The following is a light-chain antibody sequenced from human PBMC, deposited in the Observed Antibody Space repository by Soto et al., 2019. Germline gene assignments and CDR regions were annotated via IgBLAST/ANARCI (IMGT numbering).Light chain of an antibody. CDR1: QGISSW. V-gene: IGKV1-5*01. CDR3: QQYNSYWT. J-gene: IGKJ1*01. Sequence: DSKMSQSPSAVSSSVGDRVTITCRASQGISSWLAWYQQKPGKAPKLLIYDASSLESGVPSRFSGSGSGTEFTLTISSLQPDDFATYYCQQYNSYWTFGQGTKVDIK. CDR2: DAS.